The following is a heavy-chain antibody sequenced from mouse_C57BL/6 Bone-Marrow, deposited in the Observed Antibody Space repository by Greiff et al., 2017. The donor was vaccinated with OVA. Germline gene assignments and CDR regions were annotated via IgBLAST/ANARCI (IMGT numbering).Heavy chain of an antibody. V-gene: IGHV5-12*01. CDR3: ARHDTSGFAY. CDR1: GFTFSDYY. Sequence: EVQRVESGGGLVQPGGSLKLSCAASGFTFSDYYMYWVRQTPEKRLEWVAYISNGGGSTYYPDTVKGRFTISRDNAKNTLYLQMSRLKSEDTAMYYCARHDTSGFAYWGQGTLVTVSA. CDR2: ISNGGGST. J-gene: IGHJ3*01.